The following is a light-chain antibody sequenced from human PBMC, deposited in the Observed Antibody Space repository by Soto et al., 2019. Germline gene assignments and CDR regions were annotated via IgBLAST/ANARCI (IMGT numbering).Light chain of an antibody. CDR2: GAS. J-gene: IGKJ1*01. CDR3: QQYGTSPRT. V-gene: IGKV3-20*01. Sequence: DIGMSQSPGTLSLSPGERATLSCRASQSISSNYLAWYQQKPGQSPRLLIYGASSRATGIPDRFSGRGSGTDFTLTISRLEPEDFAVYFCQQYGTSPRTFGQGTKVDSK. CDR1: QSISSNY.